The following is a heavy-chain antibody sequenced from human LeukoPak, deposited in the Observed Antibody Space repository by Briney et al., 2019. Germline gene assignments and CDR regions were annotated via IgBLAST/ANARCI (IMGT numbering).Heavy chain of an antibody. J-gene: IGHJ4*02. Sequence: GASVKVSCKASGYTFTGYYMHWVRQAPGQGLEWMGWINPNSGGTNYAQKFQGRVTMTRDTSISTAYMELSRLRSDDTAVYYCARKGRAEATYSSSWYVRAMPEYYFDYWGQGTLVTVSS. D-gene: IGHD6-13*01. CDR1: GYTFTGYY. V-gene: IGHV1-2*02. CDR2: INPNSGGT. CDR3: ARKGRAEATYSSSWYVRAMPEYYFDY.